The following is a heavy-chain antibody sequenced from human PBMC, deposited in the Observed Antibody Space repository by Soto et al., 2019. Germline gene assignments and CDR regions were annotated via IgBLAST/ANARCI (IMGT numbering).Heavy chain of an antibody. D-gene: IGHD3-22*01. CDR2: IDPSDSYT. Sequence: GRSLKISCKGSGYSFTSYWISWVRQMPGKGLEWMGRIDPSDSYTNYSPSFQGHVTISADKSISTAYLQWSSLKASDTAMYYCARQIGPYYYDSSIDYWGQGTLVTVSS. CDR1: GYSFTSYW. J-gene: IGHJ4*02. V-gene: IGHV5-10-1*01. CDR3: ARQIGPYYYDSSIDY.